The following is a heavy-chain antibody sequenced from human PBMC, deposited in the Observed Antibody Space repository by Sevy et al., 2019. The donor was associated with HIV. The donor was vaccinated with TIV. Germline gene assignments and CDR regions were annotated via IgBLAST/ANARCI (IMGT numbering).Heavy chain of an antibody. Sequence: SETLSLACTVSGGSFSGYYWSWIRQPPGKGLEWIGYIYDTGRTNYNPSLKSRVTISVDTSKKQFSLKLNSVTAADTAVYYCARSLNHYDSSGYLLGFDYWGQGTLVTVSS. D-gene: IGHD3-22*01. V-gene: IGHV4-59*01. J-gene: IGHJ4*02. CDR3: ARSLNHYDSSGYLLGFDY. CDR1: GGSFSGYY. CDR2: IYDTGRT.